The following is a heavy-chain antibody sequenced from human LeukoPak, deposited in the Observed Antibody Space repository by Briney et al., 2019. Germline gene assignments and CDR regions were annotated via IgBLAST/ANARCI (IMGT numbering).Heavy chain of an antibody. D-gene: IGHD2-2*01. CDR2: ISYDGSNE. V-gene: IGHV3-30*04. Sequence: GGSLRLSCAASGFTFSSYVMHWVRQAPGKGLEWVAIISYDGSNEYYADSVKGRFTISRDNSKNTLYLQMNSLRAADTAVYYCAKGTVGYYFDYWGQGTLVTVSS. J-gene: IGHJ4*02. CDR1: GFTFSSYV. CDR3: AKGTVGYYFDY.